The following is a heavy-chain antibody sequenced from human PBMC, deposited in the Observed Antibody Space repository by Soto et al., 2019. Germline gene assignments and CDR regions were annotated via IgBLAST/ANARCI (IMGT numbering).Heavy chain of an antibody. J-gene: IGHJ4*02. CDR2: INHSGST. D-gene: IGHD5-18*01. Sequence: SETLSLTCAVYGGSFSGYYWTWTRQPPGKGLEWIGEINHSGSTNYIPSLKSRITMSVDTSKNQFSLNLTSVTAADTAVYYCTRGWSYGFSNSWGQGILVTVSS. CDR3: TRGWSYGFSNS. CDR1: GGSFSGYY. V-gene: IGHV4-34*01.